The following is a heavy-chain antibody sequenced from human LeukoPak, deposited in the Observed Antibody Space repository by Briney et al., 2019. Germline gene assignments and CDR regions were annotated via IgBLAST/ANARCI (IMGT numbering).Heavy chain of an antibody. J-gene: IGHJ5*02. D-gene: IGHD6-6*01. V-gene: IGHV1-2*02. CDR1: GYTFTGYY. Sequence: EASVKVSCKASGYTFTGYYMHWVRQAPGQGLEWMGWINPNSGGTNYAQKFQGRVTMTRDTSISTAYMELSRLRSDDTAVYYCARGASIAARGWFDPWGQGTLVTVSS. CDR3: ARGASIAARGWFDP. CDR2: INPNSGGT.